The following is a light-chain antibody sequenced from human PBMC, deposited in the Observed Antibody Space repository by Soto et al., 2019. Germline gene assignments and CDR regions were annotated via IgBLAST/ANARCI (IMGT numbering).Light chain of an antibody. CDR1: SGYIGRDNY. J-gene: IGLJ1*01. V-gene: IGLV2-14*01. Sequence: QSSVSQPASVSGCPGQSISICCAVTSGYIGRDNYVSWYQQHPVKAPKRVIYEVTNLPSGVSNPFSGSKSGNTASLTISGLQAEDEADYYCNSYPLISTPVFGTGTKVTVL. CDR3: NSYPLISTPV. CDR2: EVT.